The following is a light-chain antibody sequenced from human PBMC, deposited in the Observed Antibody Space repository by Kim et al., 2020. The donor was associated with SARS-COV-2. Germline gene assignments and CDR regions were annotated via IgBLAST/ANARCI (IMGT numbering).Light chain of an antibody. V-gene: IGLV3-19*01. Sequence: SVALGQTVRITCQGDSLRSYYASWYQQKPGQAPVLVIYGKNNRPSGIPDRFSGSSSGNTASLTITGAQAEDEADYYCNSRDSSGVVFGGGTQLTV. CDR2: GKN. J-gene: IGLJ2*01. CDR3: NSRDSSGVV. CDR1: SLRSYY.